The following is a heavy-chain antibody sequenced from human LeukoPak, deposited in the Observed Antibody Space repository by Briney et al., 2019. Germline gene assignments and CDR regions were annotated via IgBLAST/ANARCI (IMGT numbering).Heavy chain of an antibody. CDR3: ARGGVVVVQAPKLDY. V-gene: IGHV3-33*01. Sequence: AGSLRLSCAASGFTFSSYGMHWVRQAPGKGLEWVAAIWYDGSNKYYADSGKVRFTSSRENSKNRQYVQMKRLRDEDPAVYYCARGGVVVVQAPKLDYWGQGTLVTVSS. D-gene: IGHD2-2*01. J-gene: IGHJ4*02. CDR1: GFTFSSYG. CDR2: IWYDGSNK.